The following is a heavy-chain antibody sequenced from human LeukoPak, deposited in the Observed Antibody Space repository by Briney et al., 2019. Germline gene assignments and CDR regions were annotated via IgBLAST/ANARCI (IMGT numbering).Heavy chain of an antibody. D-gene: IGHD6-19*01. J-gene: IGHJ5*02. CDR2: IYSGGST. CDR1: GFTFSSYS. V-gene: IGHV3-53*01. CDR3: ARVQAVAGSNWFDP. Sequence: GGSLRLSCAASGFTFSSYSMNWVRQAPGKGLEWVSVIYSGGSTYYADSVKGRFTISRDNSKNTLYLQMNSLRAEDTAVYYCARVQAVAGSNWFDPWGQGTLVTVSS.